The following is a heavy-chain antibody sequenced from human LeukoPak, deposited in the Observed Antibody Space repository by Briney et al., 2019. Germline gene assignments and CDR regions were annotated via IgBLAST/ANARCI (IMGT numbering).Heavy chain of an antibody. J-gene: IGHJ6*03. CDR1: GFTFSSYS. CDR2: ISSSSSYI. D-gene: IGHD6-13*01. Sequence: GGSLRLSCAASGFTFSSYSMNWVRQAPGEGLEWVSSISSSSSYIYYADSVKGRFTISRDNAKNSLYLQMNSLRAEDTAVYYCARDAVSSWPNYYYYYMDVWGKGTTVTVSS. CDR3: ARDAVSSWPNYYYYYMDV. V-gene: IGHV3-21*01.